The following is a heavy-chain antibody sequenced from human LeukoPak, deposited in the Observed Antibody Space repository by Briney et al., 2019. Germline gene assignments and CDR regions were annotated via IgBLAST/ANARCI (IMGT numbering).Heavy chain of an antibody. V-gene: IGHV5-51*01. J-gene: IGHJ4*02. CDR1: GSGFTSYW. CDR2: IYPGDSDT. CDR3: ATRSSAAAVFDY. Sequence: GGSLKISCKGSGSGFTSYWIGWVRRMPGKGREWMGIIYPGDSDTRYSPSFQGQVTISADKSISTAYLQWSSLKASDTAMYYCATRSSAAAVFDYWGQGTLVTVSS. D-gene: IGHD6-13*01.